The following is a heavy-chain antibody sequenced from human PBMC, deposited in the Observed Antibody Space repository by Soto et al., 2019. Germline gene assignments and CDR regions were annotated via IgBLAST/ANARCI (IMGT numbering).Heavy chain of an antibody. CDR1: GFTFSSFA. CDR2: ISGSGGST. V-gene: IGHV3-23*01. J-gene: IGHJ4*02. Sequence: HPGGSLRLSCAASGFTFSSFAMSWVRQAPGKGLDWVSAISGSGGSTYSADSVKGRFTISRDNSKNTLYLQMITLRGDDTAVYYCAKAGGGIAAAVFDYWGQGTLVTVSS. D-gene: IGHD6-13*01. CDR3: AKAGGGIAAAVFDY.